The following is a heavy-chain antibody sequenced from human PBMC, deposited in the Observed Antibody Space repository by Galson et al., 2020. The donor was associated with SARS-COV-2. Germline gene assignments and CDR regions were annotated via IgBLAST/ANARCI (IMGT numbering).Heavy chain of an antibody. CDR1: GFSLSTRGMC. V-gene: IGHV2-70*11. J-gene: IGHJ3*02. CDR3: ARLMSRSVAFDI. CDR2: IDWDDDK. Sequence: SGPTLVKPTQTLTLTCPFSGFSLSTRGMCVRWIRQPPGQALQWLARIDWDDDKYYSTSLKTRLTISKDTSKNQVVLTMTNMDPVDTATYYCARLMSRSVAFDIWGQGTMVTVSS. D-gene: IGHD3-10*02.